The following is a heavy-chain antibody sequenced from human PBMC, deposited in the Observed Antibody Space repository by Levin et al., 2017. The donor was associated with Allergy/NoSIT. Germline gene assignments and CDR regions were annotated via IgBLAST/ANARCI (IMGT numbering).Heavy chain of an antibody. Sequence: ASVKVSCKASGYTFTSYYMHWVRQAPGQGLEWMGIINPSGGSTSYAQKFQGRVTMTRDTSTSTVYMELSSLRSEDTAVYYCARGHDYGDSDYYYGMDVWGQGTTVTVSS. V-gene: IGHV1-46*01. D-gene: IGHD4-17*01. CDR3: ARGHDYGDSDYYYGMDV. CDR2: INPSGGST. CDR1: GYTFTSYY. J-gene: IGHJ6*02.